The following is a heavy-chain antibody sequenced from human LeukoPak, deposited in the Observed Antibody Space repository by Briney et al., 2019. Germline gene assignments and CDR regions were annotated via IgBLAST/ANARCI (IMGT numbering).Heavy chain of an antibody. CDR2: IYYSGST. Sequence: SETLSLTCTVSGGSISSSSFYWGWIRQPPGKGLEWIGSIYYSGSTYYNPSLKSRVTISVDTSKNQFSLKLSSVTAADTAVYYCASIYHTTMGNWGQGTLVTVSS. CDR3: ASIYHTTMGN. D-gene: IGHD5-18*01. V-gene: IGHV4-39*07. J-gene: IGHJ4*02. CDR1: GGSISSSSFY.